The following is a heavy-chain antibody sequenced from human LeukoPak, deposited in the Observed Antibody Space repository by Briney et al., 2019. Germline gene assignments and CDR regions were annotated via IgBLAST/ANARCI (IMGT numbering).Heavy chain of an antibody. CDR2: INNSGGST. CDR1: GGSVSRSPYY. Sequence: ETLSLTCTVSGGSVSRSPYYWGWIRQAPGKGLEWVSAINNSGGSTYYADSVKGRFTISRDNSKNTLYLRMNSLRAEDTAEYYCAKGPLSHFDSWGQGTLVTVSS. V-gene: IGHV3-23*01. J-gene: IGHJ4*02. D-gene: IGHD2/OR15-2a*01. CDR3: AKGPLSHFDS.